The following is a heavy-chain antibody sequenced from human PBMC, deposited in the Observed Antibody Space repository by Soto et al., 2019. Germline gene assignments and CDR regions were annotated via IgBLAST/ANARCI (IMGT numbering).Heavy chain of an antibody. Sequence: EVQLLESGGGLVQPGGSLRLSCAASGFTFSSYVMSWVRQAPGKGLEWVSVISGSGDSTYYVDSVRGRFTISRDNSKNTLYLQMNSLRAEDTAVYYCAKDRDGAAAGPTKFYGMDVWGQGTTVTVSS. CDR1: GFTFSSYV. CDR3: AKDRDGAAAGPTKFYGMDV. J-gene: IGHJ6*02. CDR2: ISGSGDST. D-gene: IGHD6-13*01. V-gene: IGHV3-23*01.